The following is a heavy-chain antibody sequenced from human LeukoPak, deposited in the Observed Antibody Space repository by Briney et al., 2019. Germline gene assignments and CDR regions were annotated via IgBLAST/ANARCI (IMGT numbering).Heavy chain of an antibody. CDR3: ARAAPLSVNYNGLDV. CDR1: GFTFRSYA. Sequence: GGSRRLSCAASGFTFRSYAMCWVRQAPGKGLEWVATVSENGVSTYYADSVTGRFIISRDNSKDTLYLQMNSLRVEDTAVYYCARAAPLSVNYNGLDVWGQGSTVTVSS. D-gene: IGHD2/OR15-2a*01. V-gene: IGHV3-23*01. J-gene: IGHJ6*02. CDR2: VSENGVST.